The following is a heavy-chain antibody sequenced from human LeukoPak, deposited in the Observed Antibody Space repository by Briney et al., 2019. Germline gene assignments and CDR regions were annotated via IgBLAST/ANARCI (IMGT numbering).Heavy chain of an antibody. CDR2: ISSSSSYI. D-gene: IGHD6-13*01. Sequence: GGSLRLSCAASGFAFSSYSVNWVRQAPGKGLEWVSSISSSSSYIYYADSVKGRFTISRDNAKNSLFLQMNSLRVEDTAIYYCARGYNHQIAAANDYWGQGALVTVSS. CDR3: ARGYNHQIAAANDY. J-gene: IGHJ4*02. V-gene: IGHV3-21*06. CDR1: GFAFSSYS.